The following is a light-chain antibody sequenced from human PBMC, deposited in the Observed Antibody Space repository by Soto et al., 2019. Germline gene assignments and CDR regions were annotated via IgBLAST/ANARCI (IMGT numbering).Light chain of an antibody. CDR3: MQVTHTPHT. CDR2: KIS. Sequence: DVELTQTPLSSPVTLGQPASISCRSSQSLVYGDGDTYLTWLHQRPGQPPRPLLYKISNRFSGVPDRFSGRGAGTDFTLEISRVEAEDVGVYYCMQVTHTPHTFGQGTKVDIK. CDR1: QSLVYGDGDTY. V-gene: IGKV2-24*01. J-gene: IGKJ2*01.